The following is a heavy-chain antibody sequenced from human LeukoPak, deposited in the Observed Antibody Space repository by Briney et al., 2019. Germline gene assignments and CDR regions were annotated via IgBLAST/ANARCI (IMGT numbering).Heavy chain of an antibody. CDR3: ARAASGYSSSWYWVGYYFDY. CDR1: GGAISSFF. Sequence: SETLSLTCSVSGGAISSFFWIWIRQTPGKGLEWIGCIQNSGSTYYNPSLKSRVTISVDTSKNQFSLKLSSVTAADTAVYYCARAASGYSSSWYWVGYYFDYWGQGTLVTVSS. CDR2: IQNSGST. D-gene: IGHD6-13*01. V-gene: IGHV4-59*08. J-gene: IGHJ4*02.